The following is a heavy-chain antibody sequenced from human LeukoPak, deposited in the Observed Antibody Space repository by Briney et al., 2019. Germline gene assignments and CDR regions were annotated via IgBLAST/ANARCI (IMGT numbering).Heavy chain of an antibody. CDR2: INHSGST. D-gene: IGHD3-10*01. CDR1: GGSFSGYY. CDR3: ARVRTGVRGGKDY. Sequence: SETLSLTCAVYGGSFSGYYWSWIRQPPGKGLEGIGEINHSGSTKYNPSLMSRVTISVDTSKNQFSLKLSSVTAADTAVYYCARVRTGVRGGKDYWGQGTLVTVSS. J-gene: IGHJ4*02. V-gene: IGHV4-34*01.